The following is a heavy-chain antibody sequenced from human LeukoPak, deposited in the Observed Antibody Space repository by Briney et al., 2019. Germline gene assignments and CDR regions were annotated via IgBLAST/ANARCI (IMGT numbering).Heavy chain of an antibody. CDR2: IDGSGARS. V-gene: IGHV3-23*01. J-gene: IGHJ5*02. CDR1: GFTFNTYV. D-gene: IGHD6-19*01. Sequence: GGSLRLSCAASGFTFNTYVMNWVRQAPGKGLEWVAAIDGSGARSYYADSVKNPRFTISRDNTNNTLYLQINTLVPEYTAIHYCAKAPMAGTQWYEPWGQGPLVIVS. CDR3: AKAPMAGTQWYEP.